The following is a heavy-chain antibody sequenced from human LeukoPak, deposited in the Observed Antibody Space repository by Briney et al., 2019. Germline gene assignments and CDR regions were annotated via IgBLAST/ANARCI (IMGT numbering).Heavy chain of an antibody. Sequence: SETLSLTCSLSGGSLSNYYWTWIRPPPAKGLEWIGYIYSSGRTNYNPSLRSRVSISVDTSENQFSLNLSSVAAADTAVYYCARRSWGSDFDYWGQGALVTVSS. CDR3: ARRSWGSDFDY. V-gene: IGHV4-59*01. D-gene: IGHD3-16*01. CDR2: IYSSGRT. J-gene: IGHJ4*02. CDR1: GGSLSNYY.